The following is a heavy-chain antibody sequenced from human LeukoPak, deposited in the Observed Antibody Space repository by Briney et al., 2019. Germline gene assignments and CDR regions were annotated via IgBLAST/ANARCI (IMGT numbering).Heavy chain of an antibody. V-gene: IGHV3-23*01. CDR2: FDGSVGPT. J-gene: IGHJ4*02. CDR3: AKDLKGSGWDLDY. D-gene: IGHD6-19*01. Sequence: PGGSLRLSCAASGFTFSSYAMSWVRQAPGKGLEWVSTFDGSVGPTCYADSVKGRFTISRDNSKNTLYLQMNSLRAEDTAVYFCAKDLKGSGWDLDYWGQGTLVTVSS. CDR1: GFTFSSYA.